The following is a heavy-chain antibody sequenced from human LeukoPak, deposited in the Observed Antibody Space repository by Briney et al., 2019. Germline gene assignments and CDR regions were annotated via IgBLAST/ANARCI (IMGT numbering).Heavy chain of an antibody. CDR1: GFTSSSYW. D-gene: IGHD3-22*01. Sequence: GGSLRLSCAASGFTSSSYWMTWVRQAPGKGLEWVANIKQDGNEKYYVDSVKGRFTISRDNAKNSPYLQMNSLRAEDTAVYYCARGFDSRFFDKWGQGTLVTVSS. CDR3: ARGFDSRFFDK. J-gene: IGHJ4*02. CDR2: IKQDGNEK. V-gene: IGHV3-7*01.